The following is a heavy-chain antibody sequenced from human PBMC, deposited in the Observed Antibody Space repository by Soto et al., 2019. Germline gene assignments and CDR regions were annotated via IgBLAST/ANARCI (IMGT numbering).Heavy chain of an antibody. CDR1: GFTFSSYA. D-gene: IGHD2-15*01. CDR3: AKDSGYCSGGSCWFDP. V-gene: IGHV3-23*01. CDR2: ISGSGGST. Sequence: GGSLSLSCAASGFTFSSYAMSWVRQAPGKGLEWVSAISGSGGSTYYADSVKGRFTISRDNSKNTLYLQMNSLRAEDTAVYYCAKDSGYCSGGSCWFDPWGQGTLVTVSS. J-gene: IGHJ5*02.